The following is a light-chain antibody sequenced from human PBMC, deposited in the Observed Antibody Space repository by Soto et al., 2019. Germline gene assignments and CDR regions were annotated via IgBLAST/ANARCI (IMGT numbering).Light chain of an antibody. J-gene: IGKJ1*01. CDR1: QNISSY. Sequence: IVLTQSPATLSLSPGKRATLSCRASQNISSYLIWYQQKPGQAPRLLIYDVSNRETGIPARFSGSGSGTEFSLTISRLEPEDFAVYYCQHYDSLRWTFGLGTKVDIK. CDR3: QHYDSLRWT. CDR2: DVS. V-gene: IGKV3-11*01.